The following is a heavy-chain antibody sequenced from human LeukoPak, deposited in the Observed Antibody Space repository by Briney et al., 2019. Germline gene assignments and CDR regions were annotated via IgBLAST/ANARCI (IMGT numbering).Heavy chain of an antibody. CDR1: GFTFSDYY. J-gene: IGHJ4*02. CDR2: ISSDSSYT. D-gene: IGHD1-26*01. V-gene: IGHV3-11*03. Sequence: PGGSLRLSCAASGFTFSDYYMSWIRQAPGKGLEWVSYISSDSSYTNYADSVKGRFTISRDNAKNSLYLQMNSLRAEDTALYYCATSAKWELLYYFDYWGQGTLVTVSS. CDR3: ATSAKWELLYYFDY.